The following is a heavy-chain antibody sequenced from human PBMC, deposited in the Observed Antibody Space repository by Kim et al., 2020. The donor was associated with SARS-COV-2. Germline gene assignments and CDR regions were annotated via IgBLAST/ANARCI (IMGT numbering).Heavy chain of an antibody. D-gene: IGHD1-26*01. CDR3: AKDIDPGATAGFDY. J-gene: IGHJ4*02. V-gene: IGHV3-9*01. Sequence: YAESVKGRFPITRDNAKNSLYLQMNGLRAGDTALYYCAKDIDPGATAGFDYWGQETLITVSS.